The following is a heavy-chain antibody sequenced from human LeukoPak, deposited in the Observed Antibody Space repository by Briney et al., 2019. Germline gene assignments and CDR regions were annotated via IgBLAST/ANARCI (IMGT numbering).Heavy chain of an antibody. Sequence: PGGSLRLSCAASGFTFSSYAMSSVRQAPGKGLEWVSAISGSGGSTYYADSVKGRFTISRDNSRDTLYLQMNSLRAEDTAVYYCAKGYYDYVWGSYYFDYWGQGTLVTVSS. CDR2: ISGSGGST. J-gene: IGHJ4*02. CDR3: AKGYYDYVWGSYYFDY. CDR1: GFTFSSYA. V-gene: IGHV3-23*01. D-gene: IGHD3-16*01.